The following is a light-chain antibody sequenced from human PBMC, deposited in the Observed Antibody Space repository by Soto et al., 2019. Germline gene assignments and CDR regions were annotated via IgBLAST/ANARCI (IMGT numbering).Light chain of an antibody. CDR2: AAS. Sequence: DIQLTQSPSFLSASVGDRVTXTCRASQGISSYLAWYQQKPGKAPKLLIYAASTLQSGVPSRFSGSGSGTEFTLTISSLQPEDFATYYCQQLNSYPRTFGQGTKLEIK. CDR3: QQLNSYPRT. CDR1: QGISSY. J-gene: IGKJ2*01. V-gene: IGKV1-9*01.